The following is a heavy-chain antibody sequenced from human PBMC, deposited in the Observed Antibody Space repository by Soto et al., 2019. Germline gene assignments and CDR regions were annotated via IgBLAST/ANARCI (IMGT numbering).Heavy chain of an antibody. CDR3: ARAPRGYSGYDAFDI. CDR1: GYTFTSYW. CDR2: IYPGDSDT. V-gene: IGHV5-51*01. J-gene: IGHJ3*02. D-gene: IGHD5-12*01. Sequence: KVSCKASGYTFTSYWIGWVRQMPGKGLEWMGIIYPGDSDTRYSPSFQGQVTISADKSISTAYLQWSSLKASDTAMYYCARAPRGYSGYDAFDIWGQGTMVTVSS.